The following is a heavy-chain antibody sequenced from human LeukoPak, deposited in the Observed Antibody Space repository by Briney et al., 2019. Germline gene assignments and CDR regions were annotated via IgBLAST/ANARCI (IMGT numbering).Heavy chain of an antibody. CDR1: GFTVTSSY. CDR3: AKARYCSSTSCWYYFDY. CDR2: ISGSGGST. J-gene: IGHJ4*02. Sequence: QPGGSLRLSCAASGFTVTSSYMSWVRQAPGKGLEWVSVISGSGGSTYYADSVKGRFTISRDNSKNTLYLQMNSLRAEDTAVYYCAKARYCSSTSCWYYFDYWGQGTLVTVSS. D-gene: IGHD2-2*01. V-gene: IGHV3-23*01.